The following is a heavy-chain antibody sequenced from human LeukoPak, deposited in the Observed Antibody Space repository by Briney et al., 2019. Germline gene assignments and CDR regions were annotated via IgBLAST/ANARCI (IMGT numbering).Heavy chain of an antibody. V-gene: IGHV3-7*01. J-gene: IGHJ4*02. CDR2: INEDGSEI. CDR3: ARLRNGNLDY. CDR1: GFTFTSHW. Sequence: GGSLRLSCAASGFTFTSHWMSWVRQVPGKGLEWVANINEDGSEIYYVDSVKGRFTISRDNAKNSLYLQMNSLRAEDTAIYYCARLRNGNLDYWGQGTLVTVSS. D-gene: IGHD1-14*01.